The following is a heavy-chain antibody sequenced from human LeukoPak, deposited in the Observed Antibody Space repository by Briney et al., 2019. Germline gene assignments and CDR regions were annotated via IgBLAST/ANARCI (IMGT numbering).Heavy chain of an antibody. Sequence: SETLSLTCTVSGGSISSYYWSRIRQPPGKGLEWIGYIYYSGSTNYNPSLKSRVTISVDTSKNQFSLKLSSVTAADTAVYYCATWPRGYSGYDWGYWGQGTLVTVSS. D-gene: IGHD5-12*01. CDR1: GGSISSYY. J-gene: IGHJ4*02. CDR3: ATWPRGYSGYDWGY. CDR2: IYYSGST. V-gene: IGHV4-59*01.